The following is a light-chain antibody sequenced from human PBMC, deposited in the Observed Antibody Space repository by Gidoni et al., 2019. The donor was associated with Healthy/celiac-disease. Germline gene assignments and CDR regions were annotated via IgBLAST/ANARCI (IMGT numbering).Light chain of an antibody. CDR3: SSYAGSNNSPYV. CDR2: EVS. V-gene: IGLV2-8*01. Sequence: QSALTQPRSASGSPGQSVTISCTGTSSDVGGYNYVSWYRRHPGKAPKLMIYEVSKRPSGFPARFSGSKSGNTASLTVSGLQAEDEADYYCSSYAGSNNSPYVFGTGTKVTVL. CDR1: SSDVGGYNY. J-gene: IGLJ1*01.